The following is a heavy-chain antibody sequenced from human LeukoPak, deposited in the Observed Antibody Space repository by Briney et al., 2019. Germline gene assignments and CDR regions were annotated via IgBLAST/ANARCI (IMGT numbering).Heavy chain of an antibody. D-gene: IGHD6-19*01. CDR2: IYYSGST. V-gene: IGHV4-39*07. Sequence: SETLSLTCTVSGGSISSSSYYWGWIRQPPGKGLEWIGSIYYSGSTNYNPSLKSRVTISVDTSKNQFSLKLSSVTAADTAVYYCARGVGYSSGWYPSFDYWGQGTLVTVSS. CDR1: GGSISSSSYY. CDR3: ARGVGYSSGWYPSFDY. J-gene: IGHJ4*02.